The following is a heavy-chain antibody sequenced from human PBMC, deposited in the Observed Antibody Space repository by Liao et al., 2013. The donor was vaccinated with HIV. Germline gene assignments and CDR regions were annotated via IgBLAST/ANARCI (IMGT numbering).Heavy chain of an antibody. CDR3: ARLRRSGKHN. CDR2: MHYSANP. CDR1: GDYIISSY. Sequence: QVQLQESGPGQVKTSETLSLTCTVSGDYIISSYWTWIRQSPGRGLEWIGNMHYSANPDYNPSLKSRVTISLDTSNNQFSLKLSSVTAADTAVYYCARLRRSGKHNWGQGTLVTVSS. J-gene: IGHJ4*02. D-gene: IGHD3-10*01. V-gene: IGHV4-59*08.